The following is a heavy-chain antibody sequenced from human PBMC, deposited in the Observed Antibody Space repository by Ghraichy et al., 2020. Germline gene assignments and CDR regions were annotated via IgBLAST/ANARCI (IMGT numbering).Heavy chain of an antibody. D-gene: IGHD3-10*01. V-gene: IGHV3-30*04. Sequence: GGSLRLSCAASGLAFSTYAMHWVRQAPGKGLEWVAFISFDERIKYYADSVKGRFTISRDNSKNTLYLQMNSLRAEDTAIYYCATPTKLRGGSYPGTPEDWGQGTLVTVSS. CDR2: ISFDERIK. CDR3: ATPTKLRGGSYPGTPED. CDR1: GLAFSTYA. J-gene: IGHJ4*02.